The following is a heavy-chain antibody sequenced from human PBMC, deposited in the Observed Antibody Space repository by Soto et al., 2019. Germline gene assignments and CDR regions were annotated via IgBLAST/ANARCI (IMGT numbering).Heavy chain of an antibody. CDR3: SADLPDWGAYAFDY. CDR2: VKSKVDGGSI. J-gene: IGHJ4*02. D-gene: IGHD3-16*01. V-gene: IGHV3-15*07. Sequence: GGSLRLSCTASGFTFNGAWMNWVRQAPGKGLEWVGRVKSKVDGGSIDYAAPVRGRFTISRDDSRSTVDLQMNSLSAEDSAMYYCSADLPDWGAYAFDYWGQGALVTVSS. CDR1: GFTFNGAW.